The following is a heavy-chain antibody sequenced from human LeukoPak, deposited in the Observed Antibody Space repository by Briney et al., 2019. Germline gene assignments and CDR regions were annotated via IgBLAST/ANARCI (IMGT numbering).Heavy chain of an antibody. CDR2: IYYSGST. D-gene: IGHD3-10*01. CDR1: GGSISSSSYY. J-gene: IGHJ4*02. CDR3: ARVITMVRGVISGGFDY. V-gene: IGHV4-39*01. Sequence: PSETLSLTCTVSGGSISSSSYYWGWIRQPPGKGLEWIGSIYYSGSTYYNPSLKSRVTISVDTSKNQFSLKLSSVTAADTAVYYCARVITMVRGVISGGFDYWGQGTLVTVSS.